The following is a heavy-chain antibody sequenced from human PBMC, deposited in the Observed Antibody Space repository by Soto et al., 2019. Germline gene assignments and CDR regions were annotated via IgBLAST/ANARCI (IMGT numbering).Heavy chain of an antibody. CDR2: ISYRGSS. V-gene: IGHV4-59*01. CDR1: GGSIRNYY. CDR3: ASLRDSGGYSFYFDN. J-gene: IGHJ4*02. Sequence: SETLSLTCTVSGGSIRNYYWSWIRQPPGKGLECIGYISYRGSSNYNPSLKSRVTISVDTSKNQLSLKLSSVTAADTAVYYCASLRDSGGYSFYFDNWGQGTLVTVSS. D-gene: IGHD5-18*01.